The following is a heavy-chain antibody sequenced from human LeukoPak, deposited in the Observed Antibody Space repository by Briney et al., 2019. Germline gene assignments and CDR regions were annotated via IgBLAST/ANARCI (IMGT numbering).Heavy chain of an antibody. CDR1: GGTFSSYA. Sequence: SVKVSCKASGGTFSSYAISWVRQAPGQGLEWMGGIIPIFGTANYAQKFQGRVTMTEDTSTDTAYMELSSLRSEDTAVYYCATAGYSSGWYEHDYWGQGTLVTVSS. CDR2: IIPIFGTA. V-gene: IGHV1-69*06. D-gene: IGHD6-19*01. J-gene: IGHJ4*02. CDR3: ATAGYSSGWYEHDY.